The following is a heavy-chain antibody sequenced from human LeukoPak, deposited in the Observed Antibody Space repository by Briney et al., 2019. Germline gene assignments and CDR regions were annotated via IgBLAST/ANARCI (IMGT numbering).Heavy chain of an antibody. J-gene: IGHJ6*03. CDR3: YVHHYYYYMDV. Sequence: GGSLRLSCAASGFTFSSYWMHWVRQAPGKGLVWVSRIDGDGTTTNYADSVKGRFTISRDNAKNTLYLQLNSLSAEDTAVYYCYVHHYYYYMDVWGKGTTVTVSS. CDR2: IDGDGTTT. CDR1: GFTFSSYW. D-gene: IGHD3-16*01. V-gene: IGHV3-74*01.